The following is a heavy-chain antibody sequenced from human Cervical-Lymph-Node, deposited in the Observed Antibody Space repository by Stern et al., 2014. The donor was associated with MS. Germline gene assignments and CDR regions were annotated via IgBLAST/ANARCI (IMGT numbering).Heavy chain of an antibody. CDR2: MYNSGAT. V-gene: IGHV4-61*02. CDR1: GASISSGTYY. Sequence: VQLVESGPGLVKPSQTLSLTCTVSGASISSGTYYWSWIRQPAGKGLEWIGRMYNSGATNYNPSLKSRVTISPHRSKNHFSLSLGSVTAADTAVYYCARDDALGPTRYHYGMDVWGQGTTVTVSS. D-gene: IGHD1-26*01. CDR3: ARDDALGPTRYHYGMDV. J-gene: IGHJ6*02.